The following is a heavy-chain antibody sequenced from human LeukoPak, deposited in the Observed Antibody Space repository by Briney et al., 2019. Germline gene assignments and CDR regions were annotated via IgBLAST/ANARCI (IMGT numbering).Heavy chain of an antibody. CDR1: GDSFSSNSAA. J-gene: IGHJ4*02. CDR2: TYYRSKWYN. V-gene: IGHV6-1*01. CDR3: ARESRKAVAGTPLGY. Sequence: SQTLSLTCAISGDSFSSNSAAWNWIRQSPSRGLEWLGRTYYRSKWYNDYAVSVKSRITINPDTSKNQFSLQLNSVTPEDTAVYYCARESRKAVAGTPLGYWGQGTLVTVSS. D-gene: IGHD6-19*01.